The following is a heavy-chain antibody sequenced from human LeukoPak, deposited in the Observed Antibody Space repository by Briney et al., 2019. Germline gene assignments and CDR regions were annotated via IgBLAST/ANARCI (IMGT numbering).Heavy chain of an antibody. J-gene: IGHJ4*02. CDR2: INPKSGRT. V-gene: IGHV1-8*03. D-gene: IGHD6-19*01. Sequence: ASVKVSCKTSGYTFTNYDINWVRQATGQGLEWMGWINPKSGRTGYAQKFQGRVTFTRNTSISTAYMELSSLRSEDTAVYYCARGPHTSGWPQQYYWGQGTLVTVSS. CDR1: GYTFTNYD. CDR3: ARGPHTSGWPQQYY.